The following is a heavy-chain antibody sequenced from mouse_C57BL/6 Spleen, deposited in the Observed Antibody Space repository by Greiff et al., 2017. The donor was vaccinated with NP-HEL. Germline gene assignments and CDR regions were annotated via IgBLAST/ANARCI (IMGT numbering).Heavy chain of an antibody. CDR3: ARRYDFYFDY. V-gene: IGHV5-6*01. Sequence: EVQLQESGGDLVKPGGSLKLSCAASGFTFSSYGMSWVRQTPDKRLEWVATISSGGSYTYYPDSVKGRFTISRDNAKNTLYLQMSSLKSEDTAMYYCARRYDFYFDYWGQGTTLTVSS. CDR2: ISSGGSYT. D-gene: IGHD2-4*01. CDR1: GFTFSSYG. J-gene: IGHJ2*01.